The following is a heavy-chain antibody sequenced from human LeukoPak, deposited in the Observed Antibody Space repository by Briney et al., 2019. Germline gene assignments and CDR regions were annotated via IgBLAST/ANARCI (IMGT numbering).Heavy chain of an antibody. CDR1: GGSISRGSYY. J-gene: IGHJ4*02. D-gene: IGHD1-1*01. CDR3: ARGPWNWKAGFDY. V-gene: IGHV4-61*02. CDR2: VHSSGST. Sequence: SETLSLTCTVSGGSISRGSYYWSWIRLPAVKGLEWIGRVHSSGSTNYNPSLESRATISVDTSKNEISLKLDSVTAADTAVYYCARGPWNWKAGFDYWGQGIPVTVSS.